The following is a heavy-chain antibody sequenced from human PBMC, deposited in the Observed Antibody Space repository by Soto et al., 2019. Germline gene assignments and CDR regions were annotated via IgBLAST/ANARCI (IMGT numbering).Heavy chain of an antibody. V-gene: IGHV4-30-4*01. D-gene: IGHD3-16*01. CDR2: IYYSGTT. Sequence: SETLSLTCTVSGGSISSADHYWSWIRQPPGKGLEWIGYIYYSGTTYYNPSLKSRVTISVDTSMNQFSLKVSSVTAADTAVYYCARALIQPWPHYYYGMDVWGQGTTVTVSS. CDR3: ARALIQPWPHYYYGMDV. J-gene: IGHJ6*02. CDR1: GGSISSADHY.